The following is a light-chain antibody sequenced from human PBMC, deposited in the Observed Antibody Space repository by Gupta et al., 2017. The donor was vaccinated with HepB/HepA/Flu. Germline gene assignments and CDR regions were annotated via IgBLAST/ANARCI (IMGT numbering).Light chain of an antibody. CDR2: KAS. V-gene: IGKV1-5*03. J-gene: IGKJ1*01. Sequence: DIQMTQSHSTLSASVGDRVTITCRASQSISNWLAWYQQKPGRAPKLLVYKASTLQTGVPSRFSGSGSGTEFTLTINRRQPDDFATYYCQQYNSYSWTFGQGTKVEIK. CDR1: QSISNW. CDR3: QQYNSYSWT.